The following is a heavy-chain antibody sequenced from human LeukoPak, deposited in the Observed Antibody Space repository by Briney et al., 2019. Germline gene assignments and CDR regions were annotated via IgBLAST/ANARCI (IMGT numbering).Heavy chain of an antibody. D-gene: IGHD6-19*01. J-gene: IGHJ3*02. CDR2: INHSGST. Sequence: KPSETLSLTCAVYGGPFSGYYWSWIRQPPGKGLEWIGEINHSGSTNYNPSHRSRVTISVDTSKNQFSLKFTSMDAADTAVYYCARSSKTQWLSPGDGFDIWGRGTLVTVSS. CDR3: ARSSKTQWLSPGDGFDI. V-gene: IGHV4-34*01. CDR1: GGPFSGYY.